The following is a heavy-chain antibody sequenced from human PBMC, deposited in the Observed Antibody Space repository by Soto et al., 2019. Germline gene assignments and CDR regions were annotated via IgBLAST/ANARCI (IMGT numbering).Heavy chain of an antibody. J-gene: IGHJ4*02. V-gene: IGHV4-59*01. CDR1: GGSISSYY. Sequence: SETLSLTCTVSGGSISSYYWSWIRQPPGKGLEWIGYIYYSGSTNYNPSLKSRVTISVDTSKNQFSLKLSSVTAADTAVYYCVGWFGELVFDYWGQGTLVTVSS. D-gene: IGHD3-10*01. CDR2: IYYSGST. CDR3: VGWFGELVFDY.